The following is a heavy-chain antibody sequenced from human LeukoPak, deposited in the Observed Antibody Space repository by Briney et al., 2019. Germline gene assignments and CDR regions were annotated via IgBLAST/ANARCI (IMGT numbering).Heavy chain of an antibody. CDR3: ARDGEAVAGSYYFDY. V-gene: IGHV3-9*01. Sequence: GGSLRLSCAASGFTFDDYAMHWVRQAPGKGLEWVSGISWNSGSIGYADSVKGRFTISRDNAKNSLYLQMNSLRAEDTAVYYCARDGEAVAGSYYFDYWGQGTLVTVSS. D-gene: IGHD6-19*01. CDR1: GFTFDDYA. CDR2: ISWNSGSI. J-gene: IGHJ4*02.